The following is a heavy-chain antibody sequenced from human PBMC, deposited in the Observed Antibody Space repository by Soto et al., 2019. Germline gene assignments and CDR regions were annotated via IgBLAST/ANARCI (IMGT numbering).Heavy chain of an antibody. CDR2: IYHSGSS. Sequence: PSETLSLTCAVSGGSINSSNWWSWVRQPPGKGLEWIGEIYHSGSSNYNPSLKSRVTISVDKSKNQFSLKLSSVTAADTAVYYCARDFCSGGSCFDYWGQGTLVTVSS. V-gene: IGHV4-4*02. CDR3: ARDFCSGGSCFDY. CDR1: GGSINSSNW. D-gene: IGHD2-15*01. J-gene: IGHJ4*02.